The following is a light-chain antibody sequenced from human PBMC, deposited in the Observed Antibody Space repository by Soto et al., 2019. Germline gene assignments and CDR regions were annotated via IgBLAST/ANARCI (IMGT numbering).Light chain of an antibody. J-gene: IGKJ1*01. V-gene: IGKV1-39*01. CDR1: QSISSY. CDR2: TTS. CDR3: QQSYSRPRT. Sequence: DIQMTQSPSSLSAFAGDSVTITCRASQSISSYLNWYQQKPGKAPTLLIYTTSSLESGVPSRFSGSGSGTDFTLTISSLQPEDFATYFCQQSYSRPRTFGQGTKVDIK.